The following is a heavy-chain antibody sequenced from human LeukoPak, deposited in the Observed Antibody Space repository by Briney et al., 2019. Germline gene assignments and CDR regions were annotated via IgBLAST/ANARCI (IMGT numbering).Heavy chain of an antibody. V-gene: IGHV3-33*06. J-gene: IGHJ4*02. CDR2: IWYDGSNK. Sequence: GRSLRLSCAASGFTFSSYGMHWVRQAPGKGLEWVAVIWYDGSNKYYADSVKGRFTISRDNSKNTLFLQMNSLRPEDTAVYHCAKVALFSGYYPPFDYWGQGTLVTVSS. D-gene: IGHD3-22*01. CDR3: AKVALFSGYYPPFDY. CDR1: GFTFSSYG.